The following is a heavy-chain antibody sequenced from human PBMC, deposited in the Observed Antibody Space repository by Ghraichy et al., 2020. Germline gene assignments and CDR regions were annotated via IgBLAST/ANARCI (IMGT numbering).Heavy chain of an antibody. CDR1: GFTFSSYS. J-gene: IGHJ6*02. CDR2: ISSSSSYI. CDR3: ARTQIISQNYYGMDV. D-gene: IGHD3-10*01. Sequence: GGSLRLSCAASGFTFSSYSMNWVRQAPGKGLEWVSSISSSSSYIYYADSVKGRFTISRDNAKNSLYLQMNSLRAEDTAVYYCARTQIISQNYYGMDVWGQGTTVTVSS. V-gene: IGHV3-21*01.